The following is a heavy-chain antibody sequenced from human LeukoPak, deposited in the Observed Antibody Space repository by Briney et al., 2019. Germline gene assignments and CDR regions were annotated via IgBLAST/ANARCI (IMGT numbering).Heavy chain of an antibody. CDR1: GGTFSSYA. V-gene: IGHV1-69*05. J-gene: IGHJ4*02. Sequence: ASVKVSCKASGGTFSSYAISWVRQAPGQGLEWMGRIIPIFGTANYAQKFQGRVTITTDESTSTAYMELSSLRSEDTAVYYCAREEFTVTTKPFDYWGQGTLVTVSS. CDR2: IIPIFGTA. D-gene: IGHD4-17*01. CDR3: AREEFTVTTKPFDY.